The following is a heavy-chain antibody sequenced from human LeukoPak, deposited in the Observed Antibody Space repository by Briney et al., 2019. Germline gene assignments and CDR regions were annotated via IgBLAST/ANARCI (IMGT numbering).Heavy chain of an antibody. Sequence: SVKVSCKASGGTFSSYTISWVRQAPGQGLEWMGRIIPILGIANYAQKFQGRVTIAADKSTSTAYMELSSLRSEDTAVYYCARDPIPYGDYGEYWGQGTLVTVSS. CDR1: GGTFSSYT. J-gene: IGHJ4*02. CDR3: ARDPIPYGDYGEY. V-gene: IGHV1-69*04. D-gene: IGHD4-17*01. CDR2: IIPILGIA.